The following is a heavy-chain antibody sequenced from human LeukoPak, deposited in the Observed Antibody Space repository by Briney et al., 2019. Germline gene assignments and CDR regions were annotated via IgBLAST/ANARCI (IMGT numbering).Heavy chain of an antibody. V-gene: IGHV4-61*08. CDR2: IYYSGST. CDR1: GGSISSGGYY. Sequence: SETLSLTCTVSGGSISSGGYYWSWIRQHPGKGLEWIGYIYYSGSTNYNPSLKSRVTISVDTSKNQFSLKLSSVTAADTAVYYRASHRLRYFDWLLPSGMDVWGQGTTVTVSS. CDR3: ASHRLRYFDWLLPSGMDV. D-gene: IGHD3-9*01. J-gene: IGHJ6*02.